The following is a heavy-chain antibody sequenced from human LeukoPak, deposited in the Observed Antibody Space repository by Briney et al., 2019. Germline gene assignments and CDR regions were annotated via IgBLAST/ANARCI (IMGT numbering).Heavy chain of an antibody. D-gene: IGHD3-16*01. CDR3: ARSPGPSRLVLLASPNNWFDP. V-gene: IGHV4-61*02. CDR1: GGSISSGSYY. CDR2: IYTSGST. J-gene: IGHJ5*02. Sequence: SETLSLTCTVSGGSISSGSYYWSWIRQPAGKGLEWIGRIYTSGSTNYNPSLKSRVTISVDTSKNQFSLKLSSVTAADTAVYYCARSPGPSRLVLLASPNNWFDPWGQGTLVTVSS.